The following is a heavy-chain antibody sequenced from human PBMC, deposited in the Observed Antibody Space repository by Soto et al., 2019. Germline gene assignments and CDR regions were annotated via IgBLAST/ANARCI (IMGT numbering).Heavy chain of an antibody. D-gene: IGHD3-22*01. J-gene: IGHJ4*02. CDR1: GFIFSGTT. Sequence: EVQLVESGGDLVQPGGSLKLSCAASGFIFSGTTIHWVRQASGEGLAWVGRIRGRADNYAKGYDASVKGRFTISREDTKNTADLQMTRQKTEDTAVYFCTRAPDSNTAHYLGQGTLVTVSS. CDR2: IRGRADNYAK. CDR3: TRAPDSNTAHY. V-gene: IGHV3-73*02.